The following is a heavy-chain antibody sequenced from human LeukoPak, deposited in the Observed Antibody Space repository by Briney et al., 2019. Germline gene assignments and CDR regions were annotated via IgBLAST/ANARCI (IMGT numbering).Heavy chain of an antibody. Sequence: PGGSLRLSCTASGFTFSTYSLNWVRQAQGTGQGRVWFISSTSIIIHSPDSAKGRLTISTDNAKNSRYLQMSGLRAQDTAVYYCARGERGSSYGALDHWGQGALVTASP. CDR1: GFTFSTYS. D-gene: IGHD5-18*01. CDR3: ARGERGSSYGALDH. V-gene: IGHV3-21*01. J-gene: IGHJ4*02. CDR2: ISSTSIII.